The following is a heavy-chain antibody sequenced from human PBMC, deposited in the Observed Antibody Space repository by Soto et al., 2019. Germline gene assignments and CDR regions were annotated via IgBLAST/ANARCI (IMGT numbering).Heavy chain of an antibody. J-gene: IGHJ6*02. Sequence: PGGSLRLSCAASGFTFSSYGMHWVRQAPGKGLEWAAVISYDGSNKYYADSVKGRFTISRDNSKNTLYLQMNSLRAEDTAVYYCAKDSSSGYYYYYGMDVWGQGTTVTVSS. D-gene: IGHD6-6*01. CDR1: GFTFSSYG. CDR3: AKDSSSGYYYYYGMDV. V-gene: IGHV3-30*18. CDR2: ISYDGSNK.